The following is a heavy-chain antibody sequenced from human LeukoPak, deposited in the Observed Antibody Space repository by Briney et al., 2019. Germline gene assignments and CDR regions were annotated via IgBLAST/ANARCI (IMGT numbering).Heavy chain of an antibody. CDR3: AKDGPHGAYDFWSGYYLDAFDI. V-gene: IGHV3-23*01. CDR1: GFTFSNYA. CDR2: ISENGGTT. J-gene: IGHJ3*02. D-gene: IGHD3-3*01. Sequence: GGSLRLSCAASGFTFSNYAMSWIRQAPGQGLEWVSAISENGGTTYYADSAKGRFTISRDNSKNTLYLQMNSLRAEDTAVYYCAKDGPHGAYDFWSGYYLDAFDIWGQGTMVTVSS.